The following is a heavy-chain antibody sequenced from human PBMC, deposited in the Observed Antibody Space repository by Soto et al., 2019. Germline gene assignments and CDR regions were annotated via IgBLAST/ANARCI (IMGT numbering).Heavy chain of an antibody. CDR1: GGSISRGGYY. Sequence: SETLSLTCNVSGGSISRGGYYWSWIRQRPGKGLEWIGYVYFNGNTYSNPSLKSRVTMSADMSANQFSLNLRSVTAADSGLYYCARQITMVRGIDHWGQGTLVTVS. CDR2: VYFNGNT. J-gene: IGHJ4*02. CDR3: ARQITMVRGIDH. V-gene: IGHV4-31*03. D-gene: IGHD3-10*01.